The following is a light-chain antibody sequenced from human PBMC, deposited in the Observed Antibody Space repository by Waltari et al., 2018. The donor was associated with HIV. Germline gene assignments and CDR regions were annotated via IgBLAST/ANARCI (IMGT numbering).Light chain of an antibody. V-gene: IGKV1-5*03. Sequence: QMTQSTSILSVSVGDRVTITCRASESISSWLAWYQQKPGKAPKLLIYKASSLESGVPLRFSGSGSGTEFTLTVNSLQPDDFATYYCQQYNSYSWTFGQGTKVEIK. J-gene: IGKJ1*01. CDR3: QQYNSYSWT. CDR1: ESISSW. CDR2: KAS.